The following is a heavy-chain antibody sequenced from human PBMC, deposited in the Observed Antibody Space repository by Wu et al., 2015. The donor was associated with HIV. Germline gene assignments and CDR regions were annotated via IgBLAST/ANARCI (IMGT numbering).Heavy chain of an antibody. D-gene: IGHD1-7*01. CDR2: MHPNTGNT. J-gene: IGHJ4*02. CDR1: GHTLSKLS. CDR3: ARGVWQELRF. V-gene: IGHV1-8*01. Sequence: QVLLVQSGTEMKKPGASVKVSCQVSGHTLSKLSIHWVRQAPGHGLEWMGWMHPNTGNTGYAPKFQGRITMTRNNSITTAYMELSSLKSEDTAVYYCARGVWQELRFWGQGTLVTVSS.